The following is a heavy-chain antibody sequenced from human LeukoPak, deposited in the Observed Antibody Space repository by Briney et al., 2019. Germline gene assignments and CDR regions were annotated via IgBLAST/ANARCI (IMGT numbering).Heavy chain of an antibody. CDR2: ISGSGGST. Sequence: GSLRLSCAASGFTFSSYAMNWVRQAPGKGLEWVSAISGSGGSTYYADSVKGRFTISRDNSKNTLYLQMNSLRAEDTAVYYCAKDRDSSGWYGRYFDYWGQGTLVTVSS. J-gene: IGHJ4*02. D-gene: IGHD6-19*01. V-gene: IGHV3-23*01. CDR3: AKDRDSSGWYGRYFDY. CDR1: GFTFSSYA.